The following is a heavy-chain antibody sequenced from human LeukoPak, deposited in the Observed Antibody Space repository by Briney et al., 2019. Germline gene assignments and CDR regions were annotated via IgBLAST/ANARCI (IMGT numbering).Heavy chain of an antibody. Sequence: GASVKVSFKASGYTFTSYAMHWVRQAPGQRLEWMGWINAGNGNTKYSQKFQGRVTITRDTSASTAYMELSSLRSEDTAVYYCARDTAVALLYYFDYWGQGTLVTVSS. J-gene: IGHJ4*02. CDR1: GYTFTSYA. D-gene: IGHD6-19*01. V-gene: IGHV1-3*01. CDR2: INAGNGNT. CDR3: ARDTAVALLYYFDY.